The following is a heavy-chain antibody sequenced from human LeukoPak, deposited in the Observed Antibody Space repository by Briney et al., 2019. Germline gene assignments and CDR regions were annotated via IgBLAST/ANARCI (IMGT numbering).Heavy chain of an antibody. CDR2: INHSGST. D-gene: IGHD2-2*02. J-gene: IGHJ6*02. CDR1: GGSFSGYY. Sequence: SETLSLTCAVYGGSFSGYYWSWIRQPPGKGLEGIGEINHSGSTNYNPSLKSRVTISVDTSKNQFSLKLSSVTAADTAVYYCARVLPSNCSSTSCYTYYYYGMDVWGQGTTVTVSS. CDR3: ARVLPSNCSSTSCYTYYYYGMDV. V-gene: IGHV4-34*01.